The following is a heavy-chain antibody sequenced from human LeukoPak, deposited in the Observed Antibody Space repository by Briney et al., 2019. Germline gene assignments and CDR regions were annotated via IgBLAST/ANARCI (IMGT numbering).Heavy chain of an antibody. V-gene: IGHV3-73*01. Sequence: GGSLRLSCAASGFTFSGSAMHWVRQASGKGREWVGRIRSKANSYATAYAASVKGRFTISRDDSKNTAYLQMNSLKTEDTAVYYCTRTPPRYCSGGSCYYGMDVWGQGTTVTVSS. J-gene: IGHJ6*02. CDR1: GFTFSGSA. D-gene: IGHD2-15*01. CDR3: TRTPPRYCSGGSCYYGMDV. CDR2: IRSKANSYAT.